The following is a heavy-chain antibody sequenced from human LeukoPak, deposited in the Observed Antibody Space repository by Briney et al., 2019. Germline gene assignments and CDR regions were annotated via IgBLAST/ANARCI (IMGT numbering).Heavy chain of an antibody. CDR1: GFTFGTYW. Sequence: TGGSLRLSCAASGFTFGTYWISWVRQAPGKGLEWVASIKQDGSEKYYVDSVKGRFTISRDNAKNSLYLQMNSLRAEDTALYYCARQSPLWNYWGQGTLVTVSS. D-gene: IGHD1-1*01. CDR2: IKQDGSEK. V-gene: IGHV3-7*05. J-gene: IGHJ4*02. CDR3: ARQSPLWNY.